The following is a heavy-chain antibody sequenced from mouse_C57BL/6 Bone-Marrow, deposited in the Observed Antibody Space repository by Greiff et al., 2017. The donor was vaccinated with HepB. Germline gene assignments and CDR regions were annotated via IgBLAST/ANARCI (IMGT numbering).Heavy chain of an antibody. Sequence: EVQRVESGGGLVKPGGSLKLSCAASGFTFSDYGMHWVRQAPEKGLEWVAYISSGSSTIYYADTVKGRFTISRDNAKNTLFLQMPSLRSEDTAMYYCARDDYYGSSYDAMDYWGQGTSVTVSS. J-gene: IGHJ4*01. CDR2: ISSGSSTI. CDR3: ARDDYYGSSYDAMDY. V-gene: IGHV5-17*01. CDR1: GFTFSDYG. D-gene: IGHD1-1*01.